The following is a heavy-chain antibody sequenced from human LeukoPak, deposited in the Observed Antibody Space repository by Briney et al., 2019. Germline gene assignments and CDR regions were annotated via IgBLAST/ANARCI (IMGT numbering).Heavy chain of an antibody. V-gene: IGHV4-30-4*01. D-gene: IGHD5-18*01. CDR1: AGSLSSGVYY. CDR3: ARARYSYGSNFDY. Sequence: SQTLSLTCTVSAGSLSSGVYYWSWIRQPPGKGLMCIRYIYYSGSTYYNPSLKSRVTISVDTSKNQFSLKLSSVTAADTAVYYCARARYSYGSNFDYWGQGTLVTVSS. J-gene: IGHJ4*02. CDR2: IYYSGST.